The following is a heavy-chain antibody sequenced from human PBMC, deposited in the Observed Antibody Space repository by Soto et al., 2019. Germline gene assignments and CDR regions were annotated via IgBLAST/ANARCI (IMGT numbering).Heavy chain of an antibody. V-gene: IGHV1-2*04. Sequence: VASVKVSCKASGYTFTGYYMHWVRQAPGQGLEWMGWINPNSGGTNYAQKFQGWVTMTRDTSISTAYMELSRLRSDDTAVYYCARDSGYCSSTSCYDWFDPWGQGTLVTVSS. J-gene: IGHJ5*02. CDR2: INPNSGGT. CDR3: ARDSGYCSSTSCYDWFDP. CDR1: GYTFTGYY. D-gene: IGHD2-2*01.